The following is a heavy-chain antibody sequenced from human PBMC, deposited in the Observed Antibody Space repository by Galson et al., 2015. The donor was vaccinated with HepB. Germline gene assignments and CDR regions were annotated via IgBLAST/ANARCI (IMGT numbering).Heavy chain of an antibody. D-gene: IGHD2-15*01. J-gene: IGHJ6*03. V-gene: IGHV1-8*01. CDR3: ARGALDWSGGSCSPPTDYYYMDV. CDR1: GYTFTSYD. Sequence: SVKVSCKASGYTFTSYDINWVRQATGQGLEWMGWMNPNSGNTGYAQKFQGRVTMTRNTSISTAYMELSSLRSEDTAVYYCARGALDWSGGSCSPPTDYYYMDVWGKGTTVTVSS. CDR2: MNPNSGNT.